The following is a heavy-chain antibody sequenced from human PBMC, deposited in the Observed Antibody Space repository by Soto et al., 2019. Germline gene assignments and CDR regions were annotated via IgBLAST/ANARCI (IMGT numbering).Heavy chain of an antibody. CDR1: GYTFTSYG. CDR3: ARDLIVGATPPYYFDY. Sequence: QVQLVQSGAEVKKPGASVKVSCKASGYTFTSYGISWVRQAPGQGLEWMGWIRAYNGNTNYAQKLQGRVTMTTDTTTNTAAMELGSLRSDDTAVYYFARDLIVGATPPYYFDYWGQGTLVTVSS. D-gene: IGHD1-26*01. CDR2: IRAYNGNT. V-gene: IGHV1-18*01. J-gene: IGHJ4*02.